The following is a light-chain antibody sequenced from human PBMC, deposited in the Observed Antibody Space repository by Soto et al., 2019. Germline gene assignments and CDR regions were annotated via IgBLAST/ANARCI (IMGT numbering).Light chain of an antibody. CDR3: QQRSNWPPWT. CDR1: QSVSSY. V-gene: IGKV3-11*01. CDR2: DAS. Sequence: EIVLTQSPATLSLSPGERATLSCRASQSVSSYLAWYQQKPGQAPRLLIYDASNRATGIPARFSGSGSGTDFTLTIRSLEPEDFAVYYCQQRSNWPPWTLGQGTKVDIK. J-gene: IGKJ1*01.